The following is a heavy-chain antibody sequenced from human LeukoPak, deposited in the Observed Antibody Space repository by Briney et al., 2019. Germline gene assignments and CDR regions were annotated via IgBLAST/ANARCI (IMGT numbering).Heavy chain of an antibody. CDR3: AGTGYCSSTSCYLRFHDY. V-gene: IGHV3-23*01. CDR2: SSSSDDGK. CDR1: GLSLNNYA. Sequence: GGSLRLSCTASGLSLNNYAMSWVRQVPGKGLEWVSASSSSDDGKWYAESVRGRFTISRDTSKNTVYLQMNSLRVEDAGVYYCAGTGYCSSTSCYLRFHDYWGQGTLVTVSS. J-gene: IGHJ4*02. D-gene: IGHD2-2*01.